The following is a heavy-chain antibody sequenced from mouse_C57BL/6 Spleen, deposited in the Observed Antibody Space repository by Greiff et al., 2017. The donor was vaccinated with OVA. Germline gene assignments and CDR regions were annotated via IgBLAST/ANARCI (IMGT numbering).Heavy chain of an antibody. J-gene: IGHJ1*03. D-gene: IGHD4-1*01. CDR1: GYSITSGYY. V-gene: IGHV3-6*01. Sequence: VQLKESGPGLVKPSQSLSLTCSVTGYSITSGYYWTWIRQFPGNKLEWMGYISYDGSNNYNPSLKNRISITRDTSKNQFFLKLNSVTTEDTATYYCAYNWDGWYFDVWGTGTTVTVSS. CDR3: AYNWDGWYFDV. CDR2: ISYDGSN.